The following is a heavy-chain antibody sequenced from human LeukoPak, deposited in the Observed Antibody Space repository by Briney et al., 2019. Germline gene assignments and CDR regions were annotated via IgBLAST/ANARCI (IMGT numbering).Heavy chain of an antibody. Sequence: GASVKVSCKASGYTFTSYGISWVRQAPGQGLEWMGWISAYNGNTNYAQKLQGRVTMTTDTSTSTAYMELRSLRSDDTAVYYCARMGIVGMATTYYFDYWGQGTLVTVSS. J-gene: IGHJ4*02. D-gene: IGHD5-24*01. CDR3: ARMGIVGMATTYYFDY. CDR1: GYTFTSYG. CDR2: ISAYNGNT. V-gene: IGHV1-18*01.